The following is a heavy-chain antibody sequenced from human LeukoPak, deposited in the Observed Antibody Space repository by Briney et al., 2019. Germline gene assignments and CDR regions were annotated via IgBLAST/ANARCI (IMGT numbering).Heavy chain of an antibody. CDR3: ARGRVWFGELLSHTAIDY. V-gene: IGHV3-30*03. J-gene: IGHJ4*02. Sequence: HPGRSLRLSCAASGFTFSSYGMHWVRQAPGKGLEWVAVISYDGSNKYYADSVKGRFTISRDNSKNTLYLQMNSLRAEDTAVYYCARGRVWFGELLSHTAIDYWGQGTLVTVSS. CDR2: ISYDGSNK. D-gene: IGHD3-10*01. CDR1: GFTFSSYG.